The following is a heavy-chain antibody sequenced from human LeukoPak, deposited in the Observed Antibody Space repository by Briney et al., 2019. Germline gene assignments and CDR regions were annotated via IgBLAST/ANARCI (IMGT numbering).Heavy chain of an antibody. D-gene: IGHD2-15*01. CDR1: GFTFSSYG. J-gene: IGHJ4*02. Sequence: GGSLRLSCAASGFTFSSYGMHWVRQAPGKGLEWVAVISYDGSNKYYADSVKGRFTISRDNSKSTLYLQMNSLRTEDTAVYYCAKEPHKFYCSGGSCYFHYWGQGTLVTVSS. CDR3: AKEPHKFYCSGGSCYFHY. CDR2: ISYDGSNK. V-gene: IGHV3-30*18.